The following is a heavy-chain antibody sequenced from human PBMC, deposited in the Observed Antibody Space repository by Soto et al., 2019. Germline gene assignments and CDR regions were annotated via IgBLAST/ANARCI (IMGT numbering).Heavy chain of an antibody. CDR1: GFTISSYK. D-gene: IGHD1-26*01. V-gene: IGHV3-48*01. J-gene: IGHJ4*02. Sequence: PGGSLRLSCAASGFTISSYKMNWVRQAPGKGLEWVSYMNSSGTTIYYADSVKDRFTISRDSAKNSLYLQMNSLRAEDTAVYFCARENSGSSYNRFDLWGQGTLVTVSS. CDR3: ARENSGSSYNRFDL. CDR2: MNSSGTTI.